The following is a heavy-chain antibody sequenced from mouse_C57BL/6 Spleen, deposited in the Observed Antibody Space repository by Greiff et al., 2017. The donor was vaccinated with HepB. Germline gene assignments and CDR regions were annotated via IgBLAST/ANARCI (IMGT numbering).Heavy chain of an antibody. CDR2: IYPRSGNT. Sequence: VQLQQSGAELARPGASVKLSCKASGYTFTSYGISWVKQRTGQGLEWIGEIYPRSGNTYYNEKFKGKATLTADKSSSTAYMELRSLTSEDAAVYFCARERELTGTEDFDYWGQCTTLTVSS. V-gene: IGHV1-81*01. CDR1: GYTFTSYG. J-gene: IGHJ2*01. CDR3: ARERELTGTEDFDY. D-gene: IGHD4-1*01.